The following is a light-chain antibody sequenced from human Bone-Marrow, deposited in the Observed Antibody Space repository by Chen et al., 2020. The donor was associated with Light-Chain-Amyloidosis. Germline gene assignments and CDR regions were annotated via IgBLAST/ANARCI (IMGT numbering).Light chain of an antibody. CDR3: QSADSSGTDEVI. V-gene: IGLV3-25*03. CDR2: RDT. J-gene: IGLJ2*01. CDR1: NLPTKY. Sequence: SYELTQPPSVPVSPGQTARITCSGDNLPTKYAYWYHQKPGQAPVLVIHRDTERPSGISERFSGSSSGTTATLTISEVQAEDEDDYHCQSADSSGTDEVIFGGGTKLTVL.